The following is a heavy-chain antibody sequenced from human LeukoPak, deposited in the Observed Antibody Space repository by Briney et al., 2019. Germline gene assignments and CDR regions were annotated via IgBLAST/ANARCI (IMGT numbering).Heavy chain of an antibody. CDR1: GFIFSDSG. CDR3: TRFHVDSTMEVDY. V-gene: IGHV3-73*01. CDR2: IRSKANSYAT. J-gene: IGHJ4*02. Sequence: GGSLRLSCAASGFIFSDSGMHWVRQAYGNGLEWVGSIRSKANSYATAYAASVKGRFTISRDDSKNMAYLQMNSLKTEDTAVYYCTRFHVDSTMEVDYWGQGTLVTVSS. D-gene: IGHD5-18*01.